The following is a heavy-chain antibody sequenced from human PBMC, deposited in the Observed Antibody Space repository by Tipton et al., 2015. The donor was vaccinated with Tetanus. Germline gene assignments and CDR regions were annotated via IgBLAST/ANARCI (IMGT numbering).Heavy chain of an antibody. CDR3: ARVSDGGYSP. CDR2: IKHDGSTK. Sequence: SLRLSCAASGFTFSTYGMTWVRQAPGKGLEWVANIKHDGSTKSYVDSVKGRFTISRDNGNNSLCLQMNNLRAEYTAVYYCARVSDGGYSPWGQGTLVTVSS. V-gene: IGHV3-7*03. D-gene: IGHD1-26*01. J-gene: IGHJ5*02. CDR1: GFTFSTYG.